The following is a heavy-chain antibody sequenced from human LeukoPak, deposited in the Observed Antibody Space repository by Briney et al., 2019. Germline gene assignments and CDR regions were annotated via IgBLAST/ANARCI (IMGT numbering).Heavy chain of an antibody. Sequence: PGGSLRLSCAASGFTFSSYVMSWVRQAPGKGLEWVSSITGSGDKTYYADSVKGRFTISRDNSKNTLSLQMNSLRAEDTAVYYCTRVFVDRGWVDDYWGQGTLVTVSS. V-gene: IGHV3-23*01. D-gene: IGHD6-19*01. CDR2: ITGSGDKT. CDR1: GFTFSSYV. CDR3: TRVFVDRGWVDDY. J-gene: IGHJ4*02.